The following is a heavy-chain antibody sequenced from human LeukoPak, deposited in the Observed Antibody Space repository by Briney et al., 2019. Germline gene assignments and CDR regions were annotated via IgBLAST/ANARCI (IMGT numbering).Heavy chain of an antibody. CDR3: ARDHYDLGYFDY. CDR2: IYTSGST. CDR1: GGSISSYY. J-gene: IGHJ4*02. D-gene: IGHD3-3*01. Sequence: SSETLSLTCTVSGGSISSYYWSWIRQPAGKGLEWIGRIYTSGSTNYNPSLKSRVTMSVDTSKNQFSLKLSSVIAADTAVYYCARDHYDLGYFDYWGQGTLVTVSS. V-gene: IGHV4-4*07.